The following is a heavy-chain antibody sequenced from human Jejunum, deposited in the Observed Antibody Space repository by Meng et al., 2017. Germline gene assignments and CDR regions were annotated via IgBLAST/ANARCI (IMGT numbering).Heavy chain of an antibody. Sequence: QVQLPGSGPGLVRPSETLSLTCTISGGSVNSGSYYWSWIRQPPGKGLEWIGYMYFSGSTNYNASLKSRVTISVDTSKKQFSLKLTSVTAADTAVYYCARGHFDKYFDSWGQGTLVTVSS. CDR2: MYFSGST. CDR3: ARGHFDKYFDS. D-gene: IGHD3-22*01. V-gene: IGHV4-61*01. CDR1: GGSVNSGSYY. J-gene: IGHJ4*02.